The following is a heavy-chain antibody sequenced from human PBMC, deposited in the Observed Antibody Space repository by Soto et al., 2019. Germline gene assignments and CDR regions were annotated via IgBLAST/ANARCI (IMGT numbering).Heavy chain of an antibody. CDR1: GFTVSSNY. J-gene: IGHJ6*02. V-gene: IGHV3-53*04. CDR2: IYSGGST. Sequence: EVQLVESGGGLVQPGGSLRLSCAASGFTVSSNYMSWVRQAPGKGLEWVSVIYSGGSTYYGDSVKGRFTISRHNSKNTLYLQMNSLSGEDTAVYYCARHGDGYNSDYYYYGMDVWGQGTTVTVSS. CDR3: ARHGDGYNSDYYYYGMDV. D-gene: IGHD5-12*01.